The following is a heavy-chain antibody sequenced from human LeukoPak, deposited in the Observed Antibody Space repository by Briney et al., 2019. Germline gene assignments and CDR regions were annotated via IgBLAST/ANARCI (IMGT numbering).Heavy chain of an antibody. CDR1: GGSISSYY. CDR2: IYTSGST. V-gene: IGHV4-4*07. CDR3: AREDPQTTVPEGMDV. J-gene: IGHJ6*02. D-gene: IGHD4-17*01. Sequence: SETLSLTCTVSGGSISSYYWSWIRQPAGKGLEWIGRIYTSGSTNYNASLKSRVSISVDTSKNQFSLQLRSVTAADTAVYYCAREDPQTTVPEGMDVWGQGTTVTVSS.